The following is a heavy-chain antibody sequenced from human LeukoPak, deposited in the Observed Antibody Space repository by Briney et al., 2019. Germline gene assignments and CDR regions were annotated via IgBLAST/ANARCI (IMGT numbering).Heavy chain of an antibody. J-gene: IGHJ4*02. CDR3: ARAYRKSSSYFDY. D-gene: IGHD6-6*01. V-gene: IGHV1-69*05. CDR1: GGTFSSYA. CDR2: IIPIFGTA. Sequence: ASVKVSCKASGGTFSSYAISWVRQAPGQGLEWMGGIIPIFGTANYAQKFQGRVTITTDESTSTAYMELSSPRSEDTAVYYCARAYRKSSSYFDYWGQGTLVTVSS.